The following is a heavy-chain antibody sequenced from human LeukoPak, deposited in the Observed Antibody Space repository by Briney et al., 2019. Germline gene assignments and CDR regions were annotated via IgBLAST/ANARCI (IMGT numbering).Heavy chain of an antibody. Sequence: PGGSLRLSCAASGFTVNNNYMTWVRQAPGKGLEWVSVLYSNSITYYADSVKGRFTISRDSSKNTLYLQVNSLRAEDTAVYYCASGITMMIVAPGYWGQGTLVTVSS. CDR2: LYSNSIT. V-gene: IGHV3-53*01. D-gene: IGHD3-22*01. CDR1: GFTVNNNY. J-gene: IGHJ4*02. CDR3: ASGITMMIVAPGY.